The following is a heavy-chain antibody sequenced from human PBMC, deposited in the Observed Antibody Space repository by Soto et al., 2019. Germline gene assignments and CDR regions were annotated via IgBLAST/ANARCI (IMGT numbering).Heavy chain of an antibody. Sequence: QVQLVESGGGLVKPGGSLRLSCAASGLSFSDYYMSWIRQAPGKGLECVSYTSSSGSTIYYADSVKGRFTISRDNAKNSLYLQMNSLRAEDTAVYYCARGQDYGRYFDYWGQGTLVTVSS. V-gene: IGHV3-11*01. CDR3: ARGQDYGRYFDY. CDR2: TSSSGSTI. D-gene: IGHD4-17*01. J-gene: IGHJ4*02. CDR1: GLSFSDYY.